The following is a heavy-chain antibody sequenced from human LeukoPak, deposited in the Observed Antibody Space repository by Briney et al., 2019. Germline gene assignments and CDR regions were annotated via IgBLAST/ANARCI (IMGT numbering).Heavy chain of an antibody. V-gene: IGHV3-23*01. D-gene: IGHD2-2*01. CDR3: AKARVYCSSTSCRRNGMDV. CDR2: ISGSGGTT. Sequence: PGGSLRLSCAASGFTFSSYAMSWVRQPPGKGLEWVSAISGSGGTTYYAHTVNRRLTISRDNSKNTLYLQMNSLRAEDTAVYYCAKARVYCSSTSCRRNGMDVWGKGTTVTVSS. CDR1: GFTFSSYA. J-gene: IGHJ6*04.